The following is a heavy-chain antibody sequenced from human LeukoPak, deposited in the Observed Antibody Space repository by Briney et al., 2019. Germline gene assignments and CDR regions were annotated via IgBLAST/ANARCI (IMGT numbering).Heavy chain of an antibody. V-gene: IGHV3-33*06. D-gene: IGHD4-23*01. CDR3: AKDDYGGNSGMDY. Sequence: PGRSLRLSCAASGLTFSSYGMHWVRQAPGKGLEWVAVIWYDGNNKYYADSVKGRFTISRDNSKNTLYLQMNSLRAEDTAVYYCAKDDYGGNSGMDYWGQGTLVTV. CDR1: GLTFSSYG. J-gene: IGHJ4*02. CDR2: IWYDGNNK.